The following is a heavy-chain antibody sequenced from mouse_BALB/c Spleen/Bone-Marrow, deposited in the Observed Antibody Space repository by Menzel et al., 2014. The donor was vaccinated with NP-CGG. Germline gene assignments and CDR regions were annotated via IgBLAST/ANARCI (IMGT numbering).Heavy chain of an antibody. CDR1: EYEFPSHD. D-gene: IGHD1-1*01. Sequence: EAHLVESGGGLVQPGESLKLSCESNEYEFPSHDMSWVRKTPEKRLELVAAINSDGGSTYYPDTMERRFIISGDNSKKTLYLQMSSLRSEDTAFYYCARHGDYYGSSLFAYWGQGTLVTVSA. J-gene: IGHJ3*01. CDR2: INSDGGST. V-gene: IGHV5-2*01. CDR3: ARHGDYYGSSLFAY.